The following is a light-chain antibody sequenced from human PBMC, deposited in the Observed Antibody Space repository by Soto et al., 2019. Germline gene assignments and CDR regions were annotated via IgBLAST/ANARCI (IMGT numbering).Light chain of an antibody. CDR2: NDR. CDR1: NIGSKS. Sequence: SYELTQPPSVSVAPGQTARITCGGDNIGSKSVHWYQQKPGQAPVLVVYNDRDRPSGIPERFSGSNSGNTATLTISRVEAGDEADYYCQLWVSSSHHFYAFGTGP. J-gene: IGLJ1*01. CDR3: QLWVSSSHHFYA. V-gene: IGLV3-21*02.